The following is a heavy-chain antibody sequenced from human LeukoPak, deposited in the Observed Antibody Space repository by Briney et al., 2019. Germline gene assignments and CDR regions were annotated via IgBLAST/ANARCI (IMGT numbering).Heavy chain of an antibody. CDR2: TYHSGST. Sequence: SETLSLTCTVSGYSISSGYYWGWIRQPPGKGLEWIGSTYHSGSTYYNPSLKSRVTISVDTSKNQFSLKLSSVTAADTAVYYCARGTVGAHFDYWGQGTLVTVSS. CDR1: GYSISSGYY. V-gene: IGHV4-38-2*02. J-gene: IGHJ4*02. D-gene: IGHD1-26*01. CDR3: ARGTVGAHFDY.